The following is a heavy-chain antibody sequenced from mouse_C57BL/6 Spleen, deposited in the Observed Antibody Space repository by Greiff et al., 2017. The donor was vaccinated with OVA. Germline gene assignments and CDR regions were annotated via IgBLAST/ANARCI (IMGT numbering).Heavy chain of an antibody. V-gene: IGHV1-82*01. J-gene: IGHJ4*01. CDR3: ERDYYGSEFPNYYAMDY. CDR2: IYPGDGDT. Sequence: VQLQQSGPELVKPGASVKISCKASGFAFSSSWMNWVKQRPGKGLEWIGRIYPGDGDTNYNGKFKGKATLTADKASSTAYMQLSSLTSEDTAVYFDERDYYGSEFPNYYAMDYWGQGTPVTVSS. D-gene: IGHD1-1*01. CDR1: GFAFSSSW.